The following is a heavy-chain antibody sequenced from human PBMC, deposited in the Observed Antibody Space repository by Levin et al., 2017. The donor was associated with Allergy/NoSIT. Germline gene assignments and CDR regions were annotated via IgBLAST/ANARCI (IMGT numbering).Heavy chain of an antibody. Sequence: GGSLRLSCAASGFTFSSYGMHWVRQAPGKGLEWVAVIWDDGYKKYYADSVKGRSTISRDNSKNTLYLQMNSLRAEDTAVYYCARVLRFYYYYYMDVWGKGTTVTVSS. D-gene: IGHD5-12*01. CDR1: GFTFSSYG. CDR3: ARVLRFYYYYYMDV. J-gene: IGHJ6*03. CDR2: IWDDGYKK. V-gene: IGHV3-33*01.